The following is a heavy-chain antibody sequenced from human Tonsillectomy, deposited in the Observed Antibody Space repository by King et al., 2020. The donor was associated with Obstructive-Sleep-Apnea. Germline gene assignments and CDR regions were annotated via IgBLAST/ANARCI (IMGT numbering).Heavy chain of an antibody. CDR2: SNGNGVKT. D-gene: IGHD3-10*01. Sequence: VQLVEAGGGVVRPGGFLRLSCAASGFTFDEYGMSGVRPAPGKGLEWVSSSNGNGVKTADGDSVRGRCTISRDNAKNSPYLQVNSLRVEDTALYYCARLGDAYYGSGSYVEYWGQGTLVTVSS. V-gene: IGHV3-20*04. CDR3: ARLGDAYYGSGSYVEY. CDR1: GFTFDEYG. J-gene: IGHJ4*02.